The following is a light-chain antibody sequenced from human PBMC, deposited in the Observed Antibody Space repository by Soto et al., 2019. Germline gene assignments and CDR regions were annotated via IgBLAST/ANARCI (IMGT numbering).Light chain of an antibody. CDR2: WDS. V-gene: IGKV4-1*01. Sequence: DIVITQSPYSLAVSLGDRDTINCKSRQSVLSSSNNKNFLAWFQQKTGQPPKLVISWDSTRESGVPDRLSGSGSGTDLNLTISTLQAEDVAVYYCQQYHSDPITCGQGTRLEIK. CDR3: QQYHSDPIT. J-gene: IGKJ5*01. CDR1: QSVLSSSNNKNF.